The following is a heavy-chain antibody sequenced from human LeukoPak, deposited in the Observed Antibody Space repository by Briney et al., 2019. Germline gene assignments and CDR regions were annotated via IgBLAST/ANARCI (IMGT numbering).Heavy chain of an antibody. V-gene: IGHV1-8*03. D-gene: IGHD3-22*01. Sequence: ASVKVSCKASGYTFTGYYMHWVRQAPGQGLEWMGWMNPNSGNTGYAQKFQGRVTITADKSTSTAYMELSSLRSEDTAVYYCARYYYDSSGYPKFYYYYMDVWGKGTTVTVSS. CDR2: MNPNSGNT. J-gene: IGHJ6*03. CDR1: GYTFTGYY. CDR3: ARYYYDSSGYPKFYYYYMDV.